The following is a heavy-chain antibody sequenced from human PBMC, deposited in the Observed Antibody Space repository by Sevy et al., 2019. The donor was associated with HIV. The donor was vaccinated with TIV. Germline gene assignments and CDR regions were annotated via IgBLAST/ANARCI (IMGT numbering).Heavy chain of an antibody. Sequence: GGSLRLSCAASGFRFNIYAMSWVSQAPGKGLESLSAISGGGDGTYYADSVKGRFTISGDNSRNTLYLQMNSLRAEDTAVYYCAKRPYYYYNSDGHLVSSTDEADYWGQGTLVTVSS. CDR2: ISGGGDGT. D-gene: IGHD3-22*01. CDR3: AKRPYYYYNSDGHLVSSTDEADY. V-gene: IGHV3-23*01. CDR1: GFRFNIYA. J-gene: IGHJ4*02.